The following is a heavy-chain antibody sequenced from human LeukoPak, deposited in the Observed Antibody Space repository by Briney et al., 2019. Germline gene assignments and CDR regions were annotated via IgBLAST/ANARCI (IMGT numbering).Heavy chain of an antibody. D-gene: IGHD4-17*01. J-gene: IGHJ5*02. CDR3: TRDADYGDYGGDP. CDR1: GFTFSSYA. V-gene: IGHV3-49*03. Sequence: GGSLGLSCAASGFTFSSYAMSWFRQAPGKGLEWVGFIRSKAYGGTTEYAASVKGRFTISRDDSKSIAYLQMNSLKTEDTAVYYCTRDADYGDYGGDPWGQGTLVTVSS. CDR2: IRSKAYGGTT.